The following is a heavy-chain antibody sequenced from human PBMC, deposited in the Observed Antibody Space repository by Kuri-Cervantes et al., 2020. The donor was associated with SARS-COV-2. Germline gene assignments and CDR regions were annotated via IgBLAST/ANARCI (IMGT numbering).Heavy chain of an antibody. V-gene: IGHV4-38-2*02. J-gene: IGHJ3*02. CDR2: IYHSGST. CDR3: ARDSREDAFDI. Sequence: GSLRLSCTVSGYSISSGYYWGWIRQPPGKGLEWIGSIYHSGSTYYNPSLKSRVTISVDTSKNQFSLKLSSVTAADTAVYYCARDSREDAFDIWGQGTMVTVSS. CDR1: GYSISSGYY.